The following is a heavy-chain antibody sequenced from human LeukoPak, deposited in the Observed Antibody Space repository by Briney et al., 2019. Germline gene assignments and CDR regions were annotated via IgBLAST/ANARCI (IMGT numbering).Heavy chain of an antibody. D-gene: IGHD1-7*01. CDR3: ATTGTTSHDAFDI. J-gene: IGHJ3*02. Sequence: GGSLRLSRAASGFTFSSYAMHWVRQAPGKGLEYVSAISSNGGSTYYANSVKGRFTISRDNSKNTLYLQMGSLRAEDMAVYYCATTGTTSHDAFDIWGQGTMVTVSS. CDR2: ISSNGGST. CDR1: GFTFSSYA. V-gene: IGHV3-64*01.